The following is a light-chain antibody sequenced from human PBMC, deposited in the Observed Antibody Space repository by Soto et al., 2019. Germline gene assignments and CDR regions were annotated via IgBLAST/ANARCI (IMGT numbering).Light chain of an antibody. CDR2: AAS. CDR1: QSVTSNY. Sequence: EVVLTQSPGTVSLSPGERATLSCRASQSVTSNYLAWYQQKPGQAPRLLIYAASSRATGIPDRFSGSGSGTDFSLTISRLEPEDFAVYYCQRYGSSLTWTFGQGTKVEIK. J-gene: IGKJ1*01. V-gene: IGKV3-20*01. CDR3: QRYGSSLTWT.